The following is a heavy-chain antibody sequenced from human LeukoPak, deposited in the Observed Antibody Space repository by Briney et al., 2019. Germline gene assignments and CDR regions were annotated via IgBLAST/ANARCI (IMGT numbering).Heavy chain of an antibody. D-gene: IGHD3-22*01. J-gene: IGHJ1*01. CDR2: IGAYSGNS. CDR1: NYSFSSYG. V-gene: IGHV1-18*04. Sequence: ASVKVSCKASNYSFSSYGISWVRQATGQGLEWMGWIGAYSGNSNYAQNFQGRVTMTTDTSTGTAYMELRSLRSDDTAVYYCARDSSTYYGSEYFQYWGQGTLVTVSS. CDR3: ARDSSTYYGSEYFQY.